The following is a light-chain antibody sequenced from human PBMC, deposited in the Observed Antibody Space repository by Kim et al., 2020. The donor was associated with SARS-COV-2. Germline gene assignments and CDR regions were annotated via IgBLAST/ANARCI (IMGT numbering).Light chain of an antibody. Sequence: EIVVTQSPATLSVSPGERATLSCRASQSVGTNLAWYQQKPGQAPRLLIYGASTRASGIPARFSGSGSGTEFTLTISSLQSEDLAVYYCQQYNNWTFGQGTKVDIK. J-gene: IGKJ1*01. CDR3: QQYNNWT. CDR1: QSVGTN. CDR2: GAS. V-gene: IGKV3-15*01.